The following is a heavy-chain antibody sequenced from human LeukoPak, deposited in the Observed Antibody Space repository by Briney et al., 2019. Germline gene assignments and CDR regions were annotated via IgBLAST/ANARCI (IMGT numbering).Heavy chain of an antibody. CDR2: MNPNSGNT. CDR1: GCTFTSYD. Sequence: GASVKVSCKASGCTFTSYDINWVRQATGQGLEWMGWMNPNSGNTGYAQKFQGRVTMTRNTSISTAYMELSSLRSEDTAVYYCARGSVYRVATTDDYWGQGTLVTVSS. J-gene: IGHJ4*02. CDR3: ARGSVYRVATTDDY. D-gene: IGHD5-12*01. V-gene: IGHV1-8*01.